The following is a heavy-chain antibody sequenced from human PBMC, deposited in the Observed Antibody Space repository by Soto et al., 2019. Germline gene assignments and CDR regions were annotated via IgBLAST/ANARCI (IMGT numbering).Heavy chain of an antibody. CDR2: IYYSGST. D-gene: IGHD5-12*01. Sequence: SETLSLTCTVSGGSISSGDYYWSWIRQPPGKGLEWIAYIYYSGSTHYNPSLKSRVTISVDTSKNQFSLKLSSVTAADTAVYYCARSRGYYPDYWGQGTLVTVSS. J-gene: IGHJ4*02. CDR3: ARSRGYYPDY. V-gene: IGHV4-30-4*01. CDR1: GGSISSGDYY.